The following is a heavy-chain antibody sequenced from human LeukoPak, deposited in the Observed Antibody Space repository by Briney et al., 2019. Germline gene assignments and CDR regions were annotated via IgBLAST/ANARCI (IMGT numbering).Heavy chain of an antibody. CDR3: ARGGPTDAFDI. CDR2: IYHSGST. CDR1: GGSISSYY. Sequence: SETLSLTCTVSGGSISSYYWSWIRQPPGKGLEWIGYIYHSGSTYYNPSLKSRVTISVDRSKNQFSLKLSSVTAADTAVYYCARGGPTDAFDIWGQGTMVTVSS. J-gene: IGHJ3*02. V-gene: IGHV4-59*12.